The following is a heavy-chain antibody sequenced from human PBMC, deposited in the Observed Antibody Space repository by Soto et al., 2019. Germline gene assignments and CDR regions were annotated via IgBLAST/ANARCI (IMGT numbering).Heavy chain of an antibody. CDR1: GFTFGSYW. D-gene: IGHD4-17*01. V-gene: IGHV3-7*01. CDR3: AREGGALYYYYGMDV. Sequence: GGSLRLSCAASGFTFGSYWMSWVRQAPGKGLEWVANIKQDGSEKYYVDSVKGRFTISRDNAKNSLYLQMNSLRADDTAVYYCAREGGALYYYYGMDVWGQGTTVTISS. J-gene: IGHJ6*02. CDR2: IKQDGSEK.